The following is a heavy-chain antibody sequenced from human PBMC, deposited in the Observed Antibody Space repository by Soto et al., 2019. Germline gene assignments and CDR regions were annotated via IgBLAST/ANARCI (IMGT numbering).Heavy chain of an antibody. Sequence: GGSLRLSCAASGFTFSSYAMSWVRQAPGKGLEWVSAISGSGGSTYYADSVKGRFTISRDNSKNTLYLQMNSLRAEDTAVYYCAKEYCSGGSCSFEYFQHWGQGTLVTVSS. CDR1: GFTFSSYA. J-gene: IGHJ1*01. CDR2: ISGSGGST. V-gene: IGHV3-23*01. D-gene: IGHD2-15*01. CDR3: AKEYCSGGSCSFEYFQH.